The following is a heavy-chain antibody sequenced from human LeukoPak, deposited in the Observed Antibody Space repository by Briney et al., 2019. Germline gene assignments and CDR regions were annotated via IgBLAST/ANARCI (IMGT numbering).Heavy chain of an antibody. V-gene: IGHV1-18*01. CDR2: ISAYNGNT. CDR3: ARGDYYGSGTYYKKTVDY. Sequence: ASVKVSCKASGYTFTSYGINWVRQAPGQGLEWMGWISAYNGNTNYAQKLQGRVTMTTDTSTSTAYMELRSLRSDDTAVYYCARGDYYGSGTYYKKTVDYWGQGTLVTVSS. CDR1: GYTFTSYG. J-gene: IGHJ4*02. D-gene: IGHD3-10*01.